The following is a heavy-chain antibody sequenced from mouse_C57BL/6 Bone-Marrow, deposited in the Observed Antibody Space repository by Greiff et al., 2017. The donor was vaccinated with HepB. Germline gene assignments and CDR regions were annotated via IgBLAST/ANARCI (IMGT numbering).Heavy chain of an antibody. D-gene: IGHD1-1*01. CDR3: TTSYGSSSAY. CDR2: IDPENGDT. Sequence: VQLQQSGAELVRPGASAKLSCTASGFNIKDDYRHWVKQRPEQGLEWIGWIDPENGDTEYASKFQGKATITADTSSNTAYLQLSSLTSEDTAVYYCTTSYGSSSAYWGQGTLVTVSA. V-gene: IGHV14-4*01. CDR1: GFNIKDDY. J-gene: IGHJ3*01.